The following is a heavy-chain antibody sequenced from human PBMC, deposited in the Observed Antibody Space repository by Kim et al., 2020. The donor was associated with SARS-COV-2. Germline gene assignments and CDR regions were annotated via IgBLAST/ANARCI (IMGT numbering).Heavy chain of an antibody. Sequence: ASVKVSCKASGYTFTSYGISWVRQAPGQGLEWMGWISAYNGNTNYAQKLQGRVTMTTDTSTSTAYMELRSLRSDDTAVYYCARELLNYYGSGSYADYWGQGTLVTVSS. D-gene: IGHD3-10*01. J-gene: IGHJ4*02. CDR1: GYTFTSYG. CDR3: ARELLNYYGSGSYADY. CDR2: ISAYNGNT. V-gene: IGHV1-18*01.